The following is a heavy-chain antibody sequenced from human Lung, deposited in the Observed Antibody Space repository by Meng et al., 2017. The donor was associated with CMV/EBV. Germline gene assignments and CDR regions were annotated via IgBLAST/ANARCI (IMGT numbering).Heavy chain of an antibody. J-gene: IGHJ4*02. CDR3: ARDLGYSSSWYFQYYFDC. CDR2: INPSDNTT. V-gene: IGHV1-46*01. CDR1: GYTLTNYY. Sequence: SAXVSXXASGYTLTNYYIHWVRQAPGQGLEWMGIINPSDNTTIYAQKFQGRVTMTRDTSTSTVYMELSSLRSDDTALYYCARDLGYSSSWYFQYYFDCWGQGXLVTVSS. D-gene: IGHD6-13*01.